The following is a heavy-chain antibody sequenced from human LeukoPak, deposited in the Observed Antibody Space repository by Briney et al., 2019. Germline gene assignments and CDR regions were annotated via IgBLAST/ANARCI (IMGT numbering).Heavy chain of an antibody. D-gene: IGHD5-18*01. CDR3: AKGGTAMVFDY. CDR2: ISYDGSNK. V-gene: IGHV3-30*18. CDR1: GFTFSSYG. J-gene: IGHJ4*02. Sequence: GGSLRLSCAASGFTFSSYGMHWVRQAPGKGLEWVAVISYDGSNKYYADPVKGRFTISRDNSKNTLYLQMNSLRAEDTAVYYCAKGGTAMVFDYWGQGTLVTVSS.